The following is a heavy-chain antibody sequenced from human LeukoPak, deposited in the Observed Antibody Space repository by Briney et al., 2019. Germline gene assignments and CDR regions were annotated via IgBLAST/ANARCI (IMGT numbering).Heavy chain of an antibody. D-gene: IGHD2-15*01. CDR2: ISGSGGST. Sequence: GGSLRLSCAASGFTFSSYAMSWVRQAPGKGLEWVSAISGSGGSTYYADSVKGRFTISRDNAKNSLYLQMNSLRAEDTAVYYCASYCSGGSCHTDDALDIWGQGTMVTVSS. CDR1: GFTFSSYA. CDR3: ASYCSGGSCHTDDALDI. J-gene: IGHJ3*02. V-gene: IGHV3-23*01.